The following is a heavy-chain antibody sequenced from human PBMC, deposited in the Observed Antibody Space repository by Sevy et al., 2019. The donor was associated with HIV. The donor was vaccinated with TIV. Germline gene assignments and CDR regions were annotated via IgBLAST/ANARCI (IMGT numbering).Heavy chain of an antibody. D-gene: IGHD3-3*01. CDR2: IYPNGGDT. J-gene: IGHJ4*02. V-gene: IGHV1-2*02. Sequence: ASVKVSCKTSGYTFAAYYIHWVQQAPGQGPEWLGWIYPNGGDTTFAQKFQGRVTVTMSTSINTVYMELNRLRSDDTAVYYCARGKREEWLLYLDNWGQRTLVTVSS. CDR1: GYTFAAYY. CDR3: ARGKREEWLLYLDN.